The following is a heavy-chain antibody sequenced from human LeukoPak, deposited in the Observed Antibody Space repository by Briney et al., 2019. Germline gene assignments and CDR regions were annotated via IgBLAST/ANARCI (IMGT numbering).Heavy chain of an antibody. J-gene: IGHJ3*02. V-gene: IGHV4-30-4*08. Sequence: SQTLSLTCTVSGGSISSGDYYWSWIRQPPGKGLEWIGYIYYSGSTNYNPSLKSRVTISVDTSKNQFSLKLSSVTAADTAVYYCARTRVQMATMGSISAFDIWGQGTMVTVSS. CDR1: GGSISSGDYY. D-gene: IGHD5-24*01. CDR3: ARTRVQMATMGSISAFDI. CDR2: IYYSGST.